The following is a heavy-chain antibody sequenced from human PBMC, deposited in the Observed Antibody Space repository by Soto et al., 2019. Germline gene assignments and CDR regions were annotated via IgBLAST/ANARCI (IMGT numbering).Heavy chain of an antibody. CDR2: TYYRSKWYN. CDR3: AGMQEGALAY. Sequence: SHTLSHTCAISGDSVSSNSAAWNWIRQSPSRGLEWLGRTYYRSKWYNEYAVFVKSRITIKPDTSKNQFSLQLQSVIPEETAVDYCAGMQEGALAYWGQGTLVTVS. CDR1: GDSVSSNSAA. V-gene: IGHV6-1*01. J-gene: IGHJ4*02. D-gene: IGHD1-26*01.